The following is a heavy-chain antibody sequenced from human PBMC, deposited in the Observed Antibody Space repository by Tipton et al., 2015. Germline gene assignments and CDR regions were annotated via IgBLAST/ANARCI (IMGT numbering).Heavy chain of an antibody. J-gene: IGHJ4*02. CDR2: TYYRSRWYN. D-gene: IGHD5/OR15-5a*01. CDR1: GDSVSSNTAA. V-gene: IGHV6-1*01. CDR3: ARDPEYSLSLFAY. Sequence: GLVKPSQTLSLTCAISGDSVSSNTAAWNWIRQSPSRGLEWLGRTYYRSRWYNDYAVSVKSRIIINPDTSKNHFSLHLNSVTPEDTAVYYCARDPEYSLSLFAYWGQGTLVTVSS.